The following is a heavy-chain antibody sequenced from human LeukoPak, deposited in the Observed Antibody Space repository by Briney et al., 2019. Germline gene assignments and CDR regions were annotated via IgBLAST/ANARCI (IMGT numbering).Heavy chain of an antibody. D-gene: IGHD2-15*01. J-gene: IGHJ3*02. CDR1: GGLISSGDYY. CDR3: AARRPYCSGGSCPSYVFDI. Sequence: SQTLSLTCTVSGGLISSGDYYWSWIRQPPGKGLEWIGYIYYSGSTYYNPSLKSRVTISVDTSKNQFSLKLSSVTAADTAVYYCAARRPYCSGGSCPSYVFDIWGQGTMVTVSS. CDR2: IYYSGST. V-gene: IGHV4-30-4*08.